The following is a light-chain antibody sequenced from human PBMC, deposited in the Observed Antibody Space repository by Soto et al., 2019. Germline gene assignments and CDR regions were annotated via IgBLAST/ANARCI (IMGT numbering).Light chain of an antibody. V-gene: IGLV2-11*01. Sequence: QSALTQPRSVSGSPGQSVTISCTGTSSDVGAYIYVSWYQQYPAKAPKVMIYDVGRRPSGVPDRFSDSKSGNTASLTISGLQAEDEAVYFCCSYAGNKTVVFGGGTQLTVL. CDR1: SSDVGAYIY. J-gene: IGLJ3*02. CDR2: DVG. CDR3: CSYAGNKTVV.